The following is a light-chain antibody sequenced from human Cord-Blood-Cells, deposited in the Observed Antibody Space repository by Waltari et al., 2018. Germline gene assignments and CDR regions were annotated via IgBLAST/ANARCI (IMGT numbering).Light chain of an antibody. CDR2: DAS. CDR1: QSVSRY. Sequence: EIVLTQSPATLSLSPGERATLSCRASQSVSRYLAWYQQKPGQAPRLLIYDASNRATGIPARFSGSGSGTDFTLTISSLEPEDFVVYYCQQRSNWPTFGQGTKVEIK. V-gene: IGKV3-11*01. CDR3: QQRSNWPT. J-gene: IGKJ1*01.